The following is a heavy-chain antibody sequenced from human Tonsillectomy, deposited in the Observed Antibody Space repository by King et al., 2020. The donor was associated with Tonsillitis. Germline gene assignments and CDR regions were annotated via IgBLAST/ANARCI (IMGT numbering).Heavy chain of an antibody. CDR3: TTDCDHATSGYFNPLEAY. Sequence: VQLVESGGGLTKPGGSLRLSCAASGFTFSYAWMSWVRQAPGKGLEWVGRIKSRKDGETTDYGAPVKGRFTISRDDSKNTLYLQMNTLKTEDTAVYYCTTDCDHATSGYFNPLEAYWGQGTLVTVSS. CDR2: IKSRKDGETT. V-gene: IGHV3-15*01. CDR1: GFTFSYAW. J-gene: IGHJ1*01. D-gene: IGHD5-12*01.